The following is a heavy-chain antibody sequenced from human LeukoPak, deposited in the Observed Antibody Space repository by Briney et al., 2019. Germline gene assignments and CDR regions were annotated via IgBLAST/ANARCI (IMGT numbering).Heavy chain of an antibody. V-gene: IGHV3-30*03. Sequence: LPGGSLRLSCAASGFSFYDYWMHWVRQAPGKGLEWVAVILYDGRTTNYAESVRGRFTISRDTSENTLFLQMNNLRPEDTAIYYCAREIRGSAFSFDYWGQGTLVTVSS. CDR1: GFSFYDYW. J-gene: IGHJ4*02. D-gene: IGHD2/OR15-2a*01. CDR3: AREIRGSAFSFDY. CDR2: ILYDGRTT.